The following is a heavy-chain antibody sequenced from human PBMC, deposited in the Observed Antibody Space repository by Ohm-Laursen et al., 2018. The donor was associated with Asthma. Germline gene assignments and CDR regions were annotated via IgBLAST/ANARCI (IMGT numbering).Heavy chain of an antibody. CDR3: ARGVDTPSDYYYGMDV. Sequence: SSLRLSCAASGFTFSSYAMSWVRQAPGKGLEWVAVISYDGSNKYYADSVEGRFTISRDNSKNTLYLQMNSLRAEDTAVYYCARGVDTPSDYYYGMDVWGQGTTVTVSS. J-gene: IGHJ6*02. CDR1: GFTFSSYA. CDR2: ISYDGSNK. D-gene: IGHD5-18*01. V-gene: IGHV3-30*03.